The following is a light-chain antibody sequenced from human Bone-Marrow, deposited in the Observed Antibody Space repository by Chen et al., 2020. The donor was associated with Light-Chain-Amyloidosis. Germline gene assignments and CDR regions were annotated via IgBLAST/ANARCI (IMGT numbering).Light chain of an antibody. CDR1: QTISSNY. CDR2: GSS. CDR3: QQYGTSPLT. Sequence: EIVLTQSPGTLSLSPGEGSNLSCRASQTISSNYLTWYQQKFGQAPRLLIYGSSSRATGIPDRFTGSGSVTDFTLTINRLEPEYFAMYYCQQYGTSPLTFGGGTKVEIK. V-gene: IGKV3-20*01. J-gene: IGKJ4*01.